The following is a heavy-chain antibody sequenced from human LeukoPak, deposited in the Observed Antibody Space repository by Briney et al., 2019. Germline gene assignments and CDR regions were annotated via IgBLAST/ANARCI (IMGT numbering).Heavy chain of an antibody. J-gene: IGHJ4*02. V-gene: IGHV3-9*01. Sequence: GGSLRLSCAASGFTFDDYAMHWVRQAPGKGLEWVSGISWNSGSIGYADSVKGRFTISRDNAKYSLYLQMNSLRAEDTAVYYCVRGSYGAYDYWGQGTLVTVSS. D-gene: IGHD4-17*01. CDR1: GFTFDDYA. CDR3: VRGSYGAYDY. CDR2: ISWNSGSI.